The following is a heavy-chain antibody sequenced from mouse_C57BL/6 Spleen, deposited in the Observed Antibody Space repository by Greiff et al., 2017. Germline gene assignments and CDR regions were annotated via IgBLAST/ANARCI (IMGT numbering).Heavy chain of an antibody. D-gene: IGHD1-1*01. CDR2: IDPANGNT. J-gene: IGHJ3*01. Sequence: EVQLQQSVAELVRPGASVKLSCTASGFYIKNTYMHWVKQRPEQGLVWIGRIDPANGNTKYAPKFQGKATITADTSSNTAYLQLSSLTSEDTAIYYCARFITTVVATPFAYWGQGTLVTVSA. CDR1: GFYIKNTY. V-gene: IGHV14-3*01. CDR3: ARFITTVVATPFAY.